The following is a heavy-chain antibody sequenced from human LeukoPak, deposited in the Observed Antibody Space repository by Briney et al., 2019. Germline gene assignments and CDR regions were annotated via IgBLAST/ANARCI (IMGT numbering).Heavy chain of an antibody. V-gene: IGHV4-4*02. D-gene: IGHD3-10*01. Sequence: SETLSLTCAVSGGSISSSNWWSWVRQPPGKGLEWIGEIYHSGSTNYNPSLKSRVTISVDKSKNQFSLKLSSVTAADTAVYYCARGEGVTMLRGVVKDYYAMDVWGQGTTVTVSS. CDR1: GGSISSSNW. CDR2: IYHSGST. CDR3: ARGEGVTMLRGVVKDYYAMDV. J-gene: IGHJ6*02.